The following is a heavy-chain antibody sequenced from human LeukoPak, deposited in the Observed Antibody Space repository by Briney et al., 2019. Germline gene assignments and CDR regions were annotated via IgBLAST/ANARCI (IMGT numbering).Heavy chain of an antibody. J-gene: IGHJ4*02. CDR1: GGSISSYY. D-gene: IGHD5-18*01. V-gene: IGHV4-59*08. CDR3: ARHMGLGYSYGYPYFDY. CDR2: MYYSGTT. Sequence: KPSETLSLTCTVSGGSISSYYWSWIRQPPGKGLEYIGYMYYSGTTFYNPSLKSRVTISVDTSKNQFSLKLSSVTAADTAVYYCARHMGLGYSYGYPYFDYWGQGTLVTVSS.